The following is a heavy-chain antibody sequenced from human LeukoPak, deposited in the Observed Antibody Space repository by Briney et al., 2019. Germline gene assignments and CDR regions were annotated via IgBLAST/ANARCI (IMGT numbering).Heavy chain of an antibody. Sequence: ASVKVSCKASGYTFTGYYMHWVRQAPGQGLEWMGWINPNSGGTNYAQKFQGRVTMTRDTSISTAYMELRSLRSDDTAVYYCARDRELYYYDSSGYYPDWGQGTLVTVSS. CDR3: ARDRELYYYDSSGYYPD. CDR2: INPNSGGT. CDR1: GYTFTGYY. J-gene: IGHJ4*02. V-gene: IGHV1-2*02. D-gene: IGHD3-22*01.